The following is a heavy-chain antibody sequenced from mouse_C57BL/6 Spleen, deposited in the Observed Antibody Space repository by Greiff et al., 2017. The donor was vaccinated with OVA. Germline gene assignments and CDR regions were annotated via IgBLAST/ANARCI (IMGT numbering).Heavy chain of an antibody. D-gene: IGHD1-1*01. Sequence: QVQLQQSGAELVMPGASVKLSCKASGYTFTSYWMHWVKQRPGQGLEWIGEIDPSDSYTNYNQKFKGKSTLTVDKSSSTAYMQLSSLTSEDSAVYYCARKDGSSYDAMDYWGQGTSVTVSS. J-gene: IGHJ4*01. CDR3: ARKDGSSYDAMDY. V-gene: IGHV1-69*01. CDR1: GYTFTSYW. CDR2: IDPSDSYT.